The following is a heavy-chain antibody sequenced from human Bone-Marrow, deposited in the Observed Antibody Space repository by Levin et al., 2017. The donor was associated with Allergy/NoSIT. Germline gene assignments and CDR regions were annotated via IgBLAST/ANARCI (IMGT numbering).Heavy chain of an antibody. V-gene: IGHV4-59*01. Sequence: RSQTLSLTCTVSGGSISSYYWSWIRQPPGKGLEWIGYIYYSGSTNYNPSLKSRVTISVDTSKNQFSLKLSSVTAADTAVYYCASGNMITSGQWAYYFDYWGQGTLVTVSS. CDR3: ASGNMITSGQWAYYFDY. J-gene: IGHJ4*02. CDR2: IYYSGST. CDR1: GGSISSYY. D-gene: IGHD3-16*01.